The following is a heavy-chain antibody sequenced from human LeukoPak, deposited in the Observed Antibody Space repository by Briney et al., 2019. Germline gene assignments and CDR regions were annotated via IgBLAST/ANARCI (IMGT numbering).Heavy chain of an antibody. Sequence: SETLSLTCAVYGGSFSGYYWSWIRQPPGKGLEWIGEINRSGSTNYNPSLKSRVTISVDTSKNQFSLKLSSVTAADTAVYYCARGHGYPYGMDVWGKGTTVTVSS. CDR3: ARGHGYPYGMDV. CDR1: GGSFSGYY. CDR2: INRSGST. D-gene: IGHD5-18*01. V-gene: IGHV4-34*01. J-gene: IGHJ6*04.